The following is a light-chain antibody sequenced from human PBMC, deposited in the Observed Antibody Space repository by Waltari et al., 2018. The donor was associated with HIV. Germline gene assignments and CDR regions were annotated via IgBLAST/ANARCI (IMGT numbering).Light chain of an antibody. CDR2: KNN. Sequence: QSVLTQPPSASGTPGQRVTISCSGTRSNLGSNVVTWYQQLPGTAPKLLIYKNNQRPSGVPDRFSGSKSGTSASLAISGLQSDDEGDYYCSAWDDNVNALFGGGTKLTVL. J-gene: IGLJ2*01. CDR1: RSNLGSNV. CDR3: SAWDDNVNAL. V-gene: IGLV1-44*01.